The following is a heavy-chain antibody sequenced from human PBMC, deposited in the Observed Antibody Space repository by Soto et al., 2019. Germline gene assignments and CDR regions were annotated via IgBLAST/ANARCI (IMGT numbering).Heavy chain of an antibody. CDR3: ARDLQARDFWSGYYSPIYYYGMDV. Sequence: AGGSLRLSCAASGFTFSSYGMHWVRQAPGKGLEWVAVIWYDGSNKYYADSVKGRFTISRDNSKNTLYLQMNSLRAEDTAVYYCARDLQARDFWSGYYSPIYYYGMDVWGQGTTVTVSS. CDR1: GFTFSSYG. J-gene: IGHJ6*02. CDR2: IWYDGSNK. D-gene: IGHD3-3*01. V-gene: IGHV3-33*01.